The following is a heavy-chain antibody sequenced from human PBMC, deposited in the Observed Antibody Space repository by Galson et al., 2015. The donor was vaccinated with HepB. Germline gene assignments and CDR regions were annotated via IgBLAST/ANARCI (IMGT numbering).Heavy chain of an antibody. CDR2: NKSKSDGGTT. Sequence: SLRLSCAASGFTFSNAWMSWVRQAPGKGLEWVGRNKSKSDGGTTDYAAPVKGRFTISRDDSKNTLYLQMNSLKTEDTAVYYCTTERLCSNAVCYTRYYYYGMDVWGQGTTVTVSS. D-gene: IGHD2-8*01. V-gene: IGHV3-15*01. CDR3: TTERLCSNAVCYTRYYYYGMDV. CDR1: GFTFSNAW. J-gene: IGHJ6*02.